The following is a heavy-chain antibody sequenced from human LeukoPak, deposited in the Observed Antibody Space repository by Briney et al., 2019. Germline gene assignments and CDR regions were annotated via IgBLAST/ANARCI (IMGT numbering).Heavy chain of an antibody. Sequence: GGSLRLSCAASGFTFSSYSMNWVRQAPGKGLEWVSSISSSRTYIYYADSVKGRFTISRDNAKNSLYLQMNSLRAEDTAVYYCARSMGITGSWYYFDYWGQGTLVTVSS. V-gene: IGHV3-21*01. CDR2: ISSSRTYI. CDR3: ARSMGITGSWYYFDY. D-gene: IGHD2-8*02. J-gene: IGHJ4*02. CDR1: GFTFSSYS.